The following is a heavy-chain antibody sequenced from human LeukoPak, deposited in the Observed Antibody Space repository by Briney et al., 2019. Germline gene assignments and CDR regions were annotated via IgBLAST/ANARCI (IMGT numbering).Heavy chain of an antibody. V-gene: IGHV3-48*03. J-gene: IGHJ4*02. CDR2: ISSSGTSI. Sequence: GGSLRLSCAASGFTFSSYEMNWVRQAPGKGLGWVSYISSSGTSIYYVDSVKGRFTISRENAKNSLYLQMNSLRAEDTAIYYCARDRGWVRDYWGQGTLVTVSS. D-gene: IGHD3-10*01. CDR1: GFTFSSYE. CDR3: ARDRGWVRDY.